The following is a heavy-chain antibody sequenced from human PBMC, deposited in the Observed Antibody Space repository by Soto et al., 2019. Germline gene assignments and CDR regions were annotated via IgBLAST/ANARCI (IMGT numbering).Heavy chain of an antibody. CDR1: GFTFSSYS. J-gene: IGHJ4*02. V-gene: IGHV3-21*01. CDR3: AREGIAAALDY. CDR2: ISSSSSYI. Sequence: EVQLVESGGGLVKPGGSLRLSCAVSGFTFSSYSMNWVRQAPGKGLEWVSSISSSSSYIYYADSVKGRFTISRDNAKNSLYLQVNSLRAEDTAVYYCAREGIAAALDYWGQGTLVTVSS. D-gene: IGHD6-13*01.